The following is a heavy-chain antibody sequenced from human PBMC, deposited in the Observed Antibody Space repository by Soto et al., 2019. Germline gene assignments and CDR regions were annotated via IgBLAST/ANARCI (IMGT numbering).Heavy chain of an antibody. CDR3: ARVSYYYDSSGYSYFDY. CDR2: IKQDGSEK. V-gene: IGHV3-7*05. CDR1: GFTFSSYW. Sequence: EVQLVESGGGLVQPGGSLRLSCAASGFTFSSYWMSWVRQAPGKGLEWVANIKQDGSEKYYVDSVKGRFTISRDNAKNSLYLQMNSLRAEDTAVYYCARVSYYYDSSGYSYFDYWGQGTLVTVSS. J-gene: IGHJ4*02. D-gene: IGHD3-22*01.